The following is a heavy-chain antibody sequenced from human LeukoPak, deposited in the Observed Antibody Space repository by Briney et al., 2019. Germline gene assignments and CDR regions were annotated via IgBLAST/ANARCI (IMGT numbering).Heavy chain of an antibody. J-gene: IGHJ3*02. Sequence: ASVKVSCKASEYTFIGYYMHWVRQAHGQGPEWMGWINPNGGATNYAQKFQGRVTMTRDTSISTAYMELSRLRSDDTAVYHCARVRLNAFDIWGQGTMVIVSS. CDR3: ARVRLNAFDI. D-gene: IGHD3-16*01. V-gene: IGHV1-2*02. CDR2: INPNGGAT. CDR1: EYTFIGYY.